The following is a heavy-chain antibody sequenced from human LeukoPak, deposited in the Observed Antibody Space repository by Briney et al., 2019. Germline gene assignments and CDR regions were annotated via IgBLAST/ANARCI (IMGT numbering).Heavy chain of an antibody. CDR2: IYTSGST. Sequence: PSETLSLTCTVSGGSISSYYWSWIRQPAGKGLEWIGRIYTSGSTNYNPSLKSRVTMSVDTSTNQFSLKLSSVTAADTAVYYCARTGYYASSYWYFDLWGRGTLVTVSS. J-gene: IGHJ2*01. CDR1: GGSISSYY. D-gene: IGHD3-9*01. CDR3: ARTGYYASSYWYFDL. V-gene: IGHV4-4*07.